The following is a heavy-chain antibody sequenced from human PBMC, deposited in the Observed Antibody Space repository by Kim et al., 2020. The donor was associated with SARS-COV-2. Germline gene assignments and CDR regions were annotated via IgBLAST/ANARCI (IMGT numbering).Heavy chain of an antibody. J-gene: IGHJ4*02. CDR1: GFTFSSYS. CDR2: ISSSSSYI. Sequence: GGSLRLSCAASGFTFSSYSMNWVRQAPGKGLEWVSSISSSSSYIYYADSVKGRFTISRDNAKNSLYLQMNSLRAEDTAVYYCARDHLSSRPDYWGQGTLVTVSS. V-gene: IGHV3-21*01. D-gene: IGHD6-13*01. CDR3: ARDHLSSRPDY.